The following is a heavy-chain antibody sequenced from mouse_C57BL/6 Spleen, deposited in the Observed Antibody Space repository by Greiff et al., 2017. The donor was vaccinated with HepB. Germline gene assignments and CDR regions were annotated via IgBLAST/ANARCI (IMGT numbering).Heavy chain of an antibody. Sequence: VQLVESGAELARPGASVKLSCKASGYTFTSYGISWVKQRTGQGLEWIGEIYPRSGNTYYNEKFKGKATLTADKSSSTAYMELRSLTSEDSAVYFCARNYYGSYWYFDVWGTGTTVTVSS. CDR2: IYPRSGNT. J-gene: IGHJ1*03. V-gene: IGHV1-81*01. D-gene: IGHD1-1*01. CDR3: ARNYYGSYWYFDV. CDR1: GYTFTSYG.